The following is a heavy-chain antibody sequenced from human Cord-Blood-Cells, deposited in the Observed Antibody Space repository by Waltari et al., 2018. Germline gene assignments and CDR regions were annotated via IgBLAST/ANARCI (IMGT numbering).Heavy chain of an antibody. Sequence: QVQLQQSGAGLLMPSATLSPTCAVYGGSFRGYYWSWIRQPPGTGLEWIGEINHSGSTNYNPSLKSRVTISVDTSKNQFSLKLSSVTAADTAVYYCASTWEKQLVHYWGQGTLVTVSS. D-gene: IGHD6-6*01. CDR1: GGSFRGYY. J-gene: IGHJ4*02. CDR2: INHSGST. V-gene: IGHV4-34*01. CDR3: ASTWEKQLVHY.